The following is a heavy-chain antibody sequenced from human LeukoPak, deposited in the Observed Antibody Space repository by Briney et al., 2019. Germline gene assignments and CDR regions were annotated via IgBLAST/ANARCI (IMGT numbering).Heavy chain of an antibody. J-gene: IGHJ3*02. CDR3: ARVVVGATGIFDI. CDR1: SGSISSYY. D-gene: IGHD1-26*01. CDR2: IYTSGSS. Sequence: SETLSLTCTVDSGSISSYYGSWVRQPAGKGMEWVGRIYTSGSSNYNPSLKSRVTMSVDTSKNQFSLKLSSVTAADTAVYYCARVVVGATGIFDIWGQGTMVTVSS. V-gene: IGHV4-59*10.